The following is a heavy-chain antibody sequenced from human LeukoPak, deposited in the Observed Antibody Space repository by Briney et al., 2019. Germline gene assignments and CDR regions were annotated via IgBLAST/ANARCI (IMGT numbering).Heavy chain of an antibody. CDR1: GGSISSSSAY. J-gene: IGHJ4*02. Sequence: SETLSLTCTVSGGSISSSSAYWGWIRQPPGMGLEWIGSIYYSKNTYYNPSLKSRVTISADTSKNQLSLTLGSVSATDTAVYYCVSPRGFSYGYFDYWGQGTLVTVSS. D-gene: IGHD5-18*01. V-gene: IGHV4-39*01. CDR2: IYYSKNT. CDR3: VSPRGFSYGYFDY.